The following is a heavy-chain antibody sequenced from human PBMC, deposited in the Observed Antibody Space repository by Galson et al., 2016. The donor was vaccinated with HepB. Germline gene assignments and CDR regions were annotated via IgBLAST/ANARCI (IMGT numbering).Heavy chain of an antibody. Sequence: QSGAEVKKPGESLKISCKGSGYSFTNYWIGWVRQLPGKGLEWMGMIFPGDSDTRYSPSFQGQVTISADKSISTAYLQWSSLKASDTAMYYCANSYFSGSGGYFMRGAFDYWGQGTLVTVSS. CDR2: IFPGDSDT. CDR1: GYSFTNYW. D-gene: IGHD3-10*01. V-gene: IGHV5-51*01. CDR3: ANSYFSGSGGYFMRGAFDY. J-gene: IGHJ4*02.